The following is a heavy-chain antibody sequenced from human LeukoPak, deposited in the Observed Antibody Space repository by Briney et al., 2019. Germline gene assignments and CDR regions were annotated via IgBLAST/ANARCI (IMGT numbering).Heavy chain of an antibody. J-gene: IGHJ3*02. V-gene: IGHV4-4*02. Sequence: SETLSLTCAVSGVSISSRNWWSWVRQPPGKGLEWIGEIYHSGTTNYNLSLKSRVTMSLDESKNQFSLIVTSVTAADTAVYFCAREGSGSGDAFDIWGQGTMVTVSS. D-gene: IGHD3-10*01. CDR1: GVSISSRNW. CDR2: IYHSGTT. CDR3: AREGSGSGDAFDI.